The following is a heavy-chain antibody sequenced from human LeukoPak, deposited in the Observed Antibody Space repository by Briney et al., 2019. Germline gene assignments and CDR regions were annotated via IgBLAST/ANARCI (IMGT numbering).Heavy chain of an antibody. CDR2: LRYDGSNT. CDR1: GFTFGSYS. V-gene: IGHV3-30*02. Sequence: GGSLRLSCAASGFTFGSYSMNWVRQAPGKGLEWVAFLRYDGSNTYYADSVKGRFTISRDNSKNTLYLQMNSLRAEDTAVYYCAKDSGVGMATTFSILDIWGQGTMVTVSS. D-gene: IGHD5-24*01. J-gene: IGHJ3*02. CDR3: AKDSGVGMATTFSILDI.